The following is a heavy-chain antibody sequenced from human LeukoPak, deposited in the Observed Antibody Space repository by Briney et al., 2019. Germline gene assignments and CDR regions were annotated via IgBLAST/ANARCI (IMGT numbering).Heavy chain of an antibody. CDR1: GYTFTGYC. J-gene: IGHJ1*01. CDR3: ARVYYYDSSGPEYFQH. V-gene: IGHV1-2*02. D-gene: IGHD3-22*01. Sequence: ASVKISCKVSGYTFTGYCMHWVRQAPGQGLEWMGWINPNSGGTNYAQKFQGRVTMTRDTSISTAYMELSRLRSDDTAVYYCARVYYYDSSGPEYFQHWGQGTLVTVSS. CDR2: INPNSGGT.